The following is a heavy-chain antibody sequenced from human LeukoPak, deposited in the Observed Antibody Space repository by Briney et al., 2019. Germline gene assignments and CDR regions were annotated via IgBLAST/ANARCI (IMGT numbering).Heavy chain of an antibody. Sequence: GASVKVSCKASGYTFTSYGISWVRQAPGQRLEWMGWISAYNGNTNYAQKLQGRVTMTTDTSTSTAYMELRSLRSDDTAVYYCASRGSISGRYDFDYWGQGTLVTVSS. D-gene: IGHD1-26*01. V-gene: IGHV1-18*01. CDR1: GYTFTSYG. CDR3: ASRGSISGRYDFDY. CDR2: ISAYNGNT. J-gene: IGHJ4*02.